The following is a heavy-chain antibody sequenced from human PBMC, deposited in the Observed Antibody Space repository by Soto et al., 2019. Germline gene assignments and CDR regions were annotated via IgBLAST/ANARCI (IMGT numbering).Heavy chain of an antibody. CDR1: GGTFSSYT. CDR3: AAIQYYYGSGTFRSPYYYYYMDV. Sequence: QVQLVQSGAEVKKPGSSVKVSCKASGGTFSSYTISWVRQAPGQGLEWMGRIIPILGIANYAQKFQGRVTITEDKSTSTAYMELSSLRYEDTAVYYCAAIQYYYGSGTFRSPYYYYYMDVWGKGTTVTVSS. V-gene: IGHV1-69*02. CDR2: IIPILGIA. J-gene: IGHJ6*03. D-gene: IGHD3-10*01.